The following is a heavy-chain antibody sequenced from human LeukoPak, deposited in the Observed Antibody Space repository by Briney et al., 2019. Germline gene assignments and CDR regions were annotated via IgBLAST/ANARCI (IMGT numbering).Heavy chain of an antibody. D-gene: IGHD7-27*01. J-gene: IGHJ3*02. CDR1: GFIFSSYS. CDR3: ARDLLGTSLDAFDI. V-gene: IGHV3-21*01. Sequence: KPGGSLRLSCAASGFIFSSYSMNWVRQGPGKGLEWVSSISSSSSYIYYADSVKGRFTISRDNAKNSLYLQMNSLRAEDTAVYYCARDLLGTSLDAFDIWGQGTMVTVSS. CDR2: ISSSSSYI.